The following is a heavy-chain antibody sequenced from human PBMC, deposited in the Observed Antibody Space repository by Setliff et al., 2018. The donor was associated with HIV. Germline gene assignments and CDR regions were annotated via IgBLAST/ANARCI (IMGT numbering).Heavy chain of an antibody. D-gene: IGHD3-9*01. V-gene: IGHV1-24*01. CDR1: GYSLIELS. Sequence: ASVKVSCKVSGYSLIELSIHWVRQAPGGGLDWMGGFDPENGQTVYAQKFQGRVTVTEDTSTNTAFMELSSLRSEDTAVYYCARAYDTLTGYYDYWGQGTLVTVSS. J-gene: IGHJ4*02. CDR2: FDPENGQT. CDR3: ARAYDTLTGYYDY.